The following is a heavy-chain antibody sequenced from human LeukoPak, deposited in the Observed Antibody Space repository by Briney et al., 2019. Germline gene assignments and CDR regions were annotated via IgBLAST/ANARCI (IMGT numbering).Heavy chain of an antibody. CDR2: IIPIFGTA. CDR1: GGTFSSYA. D-gene: IGHD4-17*01. Sequence: SVKVSCKASGGTFSSYAISWVRQAPGQGLEWMGGIIPIFGTANYAQKFQGRVTITADESTSTAYMELSSLRSEDTAVYYCARDSHDYGDYSNWFDPWGQGTLVTVSS. CDR3: ARDSHDYGDYSNWFDP. V-gene: IGHV1-69*13. J-gene: IGHJ5*02.